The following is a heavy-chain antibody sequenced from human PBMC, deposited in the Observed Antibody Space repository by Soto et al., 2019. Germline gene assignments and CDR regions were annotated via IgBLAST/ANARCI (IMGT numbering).Heavy chain of an antibody. D-gene: IGHD3-10*01. CDR1: GFTFSSYA. Sequence: GGSLRLSCAASGFTFSSYAMHWVRQAPGKGLEWVAVISYDGSNKYYADSVKGRFTISRDNSKNTLYLQMNSLRAEDTAVYYCARDADVLLWFGEPGAYYGMDVWGQGTTVTVSS. J-gene: IGHJ6*02. V-gene: IGHV3-30-3*01. CDR2: ISYDGSNK. CDR3: ARDADVLLWFGEPGAYYGMDV.